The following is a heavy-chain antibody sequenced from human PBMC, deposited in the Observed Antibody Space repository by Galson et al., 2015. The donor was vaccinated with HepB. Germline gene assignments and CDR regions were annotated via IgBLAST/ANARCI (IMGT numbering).Heavy chain of an antibody. V-gene: IGHV1-8*01. Sequence: SVKVSCKASGYTFTSHDIILVRQATGQGLGWMGWMNPNSGNTGYAEKFKGRVTMTRDTSKSTAYMELSSLTSEDTAVYYCARGPRDDYVWGSYRYRGDVWGQGTTVTVSS. CDR1: GYTFTSHD. D-gene: IGHD3-16*02. CDR2: MNPNSGNT. CDR3: ARGPRDDYVWGSYRYRGDV. J-gene: IGHJ6*02.